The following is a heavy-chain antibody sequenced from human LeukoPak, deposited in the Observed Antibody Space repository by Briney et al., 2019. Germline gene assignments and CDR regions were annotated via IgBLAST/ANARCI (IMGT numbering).Heavy chain of an antibody. CDR2: LYSGGRT. Sequence: GGSLRLSCAASGFTVSTNDMSWVRQAPGKGLEWVSVLYSGGRTYYVDSVKGRFTISRDNSRNTLYLQMISLRAEDTAVYYCAKAQGIVALFDYWGHGTLVSVSS. CDR1: GFTVSTND. D-gene: IGHD1-26*01. V-gene: IGHV3-53*05. J-gene: IGHJ4*01. CDR3: AKAQGIVALFDY.